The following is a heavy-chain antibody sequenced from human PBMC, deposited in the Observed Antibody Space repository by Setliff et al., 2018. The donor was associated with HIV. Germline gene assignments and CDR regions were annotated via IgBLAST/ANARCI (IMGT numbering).Heavy chain of an antibody. V-gene: IGHV4-34*01. CDR3: ARHGQDYQLGYYYYYMDV. Sequence: SETLSLTCAVYGGSFSAYYWSWIRQPPGKGLEWIGDVNHSGSTNYNPSLKSRVTISVDTSKNQFSLKLSSVTAADTAVYYCARHGQDYQLGYYYYYMDVWGKGTTVTVSS. J-gene: IGHJ6*03. D-gene: IGHD2-2*01. CDR2: VNHSGST. CDR1: GGSFSAYY.